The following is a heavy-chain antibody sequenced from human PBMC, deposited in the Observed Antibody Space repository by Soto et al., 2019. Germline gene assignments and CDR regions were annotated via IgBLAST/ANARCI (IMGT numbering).Heavy chain of an antibody. J-gene: IGHJ3*01. CDR1: EFTFSNYG. Sequence: QVQLVESGGGVVQPGRSLSLSCVASEFTFSNYGFHWVRQAPGKGLEWVAVIWHDGSNKYYADSVKGRFTISRDDSKNTLYLQMNHLRAEDTAVYHCAREKASAFELWGQGTMVTVSS. V-gene: IGHV3-33*01. CDR3: AREKASAFEL. CDR2: IWHDGSNK.